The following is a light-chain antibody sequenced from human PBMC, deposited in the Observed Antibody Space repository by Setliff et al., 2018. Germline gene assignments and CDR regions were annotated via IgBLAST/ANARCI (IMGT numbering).Light chain of an antibody. Sequence: QSVLTQPASVSGSPGQSITISCTGANSDIGTYNLVSWYQQHPGRAPKLMIYEVTRRPSGVSDRFSASKSGNTASLTISGLQVEDEADYYCSSYTSLSTRVFGTGTKVTVL. V-gene: IGLV2-14*02. CDR1: NSDIGTYNL. CDR3: SSYTSLSTRV. J-gene: IGLJ1*01. CDR2: EVT.